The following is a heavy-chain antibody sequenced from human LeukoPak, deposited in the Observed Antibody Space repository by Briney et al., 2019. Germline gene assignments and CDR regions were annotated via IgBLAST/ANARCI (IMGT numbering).Heavy chain of an antibody. CDR3: AKAIRNLGWYFDL. CDR2: IYSGGST. D-gene: IGHD3-3*01. Sequence: GGSLRLSCAASGFTVSSNYMSWVRQAPGKGLEWVSVIYSGGSTYYADSVKGRFTISRDNSKNTLYLQMNSLRAEDTAVYYCAKAIRNLGWYFDLWGRGTLVTVSS. CDR1: GFTVSSNY. J-gene: IGHJ2*01. V-gene: IGHV3-53*01.